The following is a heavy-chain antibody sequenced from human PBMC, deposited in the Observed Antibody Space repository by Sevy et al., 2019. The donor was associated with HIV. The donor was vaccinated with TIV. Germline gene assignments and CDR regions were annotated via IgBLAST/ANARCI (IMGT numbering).Heavy chain of an antibody. CDR1: GFTFRTSG. Sequence: GGSLRLSCVTSGFTFRTSGMHWVRQSPGKGLEWVAVISYDEAHRNYADSVKGRFSISKDNSKNTLYLQMSSLRTEDTAVYYCAKDYSAGITKVRGAYRARGDYFDYWGQRTQVTVSS. CDR2: ISYDEAHR. V-gene: IGHV3-30*18. J-gene: IGHJ4*02. CDR3: AKDYSAGITKVRGAYRARGDYFDY. D-gene: IGHD3-10*01.